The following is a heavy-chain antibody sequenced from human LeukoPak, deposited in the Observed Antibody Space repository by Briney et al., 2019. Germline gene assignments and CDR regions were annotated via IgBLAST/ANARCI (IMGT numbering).Heavy chain of an antibody. J-gene: IGHJ4*02. CDR2: ISSSSYI. V-gene: IGHV3-21*01. CDR3: ARDFGGVYYAN. CDR1: GFTFSSYS. D-gene: IGHD3-16*01. Sequence: GGSLRLSCAASGFTFSSYSMNWVRQAPGKGLEWVSSISSSSYIYYADSVKGRFTISRDNAKNSLYLQMNSLRAEDTAVYYCARDFGGVYYANWGQGTLVTVSS.